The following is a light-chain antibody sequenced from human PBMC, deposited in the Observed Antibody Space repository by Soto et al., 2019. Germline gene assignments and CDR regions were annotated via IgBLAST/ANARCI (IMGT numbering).Light chain of an antibody. J-gene: IGKJ3*01. CDR1: QSISSW. Sequence: DIQMTPSPSTLSASVGDSVTITCRASQSISSWLAWYQQKPGKATKLLIYKACSLESGVPSRFSGSGSGTEFTLTISSLQADDFATYYCQQSFTFGPGTKVDIK. V-gene: IGKV1-5*03. CDR3: QQSFT. CDR2: KAC.